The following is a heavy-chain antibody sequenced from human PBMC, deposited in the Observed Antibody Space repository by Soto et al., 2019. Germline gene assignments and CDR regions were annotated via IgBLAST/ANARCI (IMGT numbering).Heavy chain of an antibody. J-gene: IGHJ3*02. CDR3: ARGHPYCGGDCYAFDI. Sequence: TLYLAGTVSGGSINSGGYYWSLIRQHPGKGLEWIGYIYYSGSTYYNPSLKSRVTISVDTSKNQFSLKLSSVTAADTAVYYCARGHPYCGGDCYAFDIWGQGTMVTVSS. CDR1: GGSINSGGYY. D-gene: IGHD2-21*02. V-gene: IGHV4-31*03. CDR2: IYYSGST.